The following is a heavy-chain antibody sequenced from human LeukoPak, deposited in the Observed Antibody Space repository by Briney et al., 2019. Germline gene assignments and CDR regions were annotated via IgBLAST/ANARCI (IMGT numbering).Heavy chain of an antibody. Sequence: PSETLSLTCAVYGGSFSGYYWSWIRQPPGKGLECIGEINHSGSTNYNPSLKSRVTISVDTSKNQFSLKLSSVTAADTAAYYCARQSPQLRDYYFDYWGQGTLVTVSS. V-gene: IGHV4-34*01. CDR1: GGSFSGYY. CDR2: INHSGST. D-gene: IGHD2-2*01. J-gene: IGHJ4*02. CDR3: ARQSPQLRDYYFDY.